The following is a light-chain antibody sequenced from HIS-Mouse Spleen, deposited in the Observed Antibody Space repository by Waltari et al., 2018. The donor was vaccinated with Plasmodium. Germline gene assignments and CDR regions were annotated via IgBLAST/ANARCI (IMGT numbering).Light chain of an antibody. J-gene: IGKJ1*01. CDR3: QQYNSYQ. CDR1: QSISSW. V-gene: IGKV1-5*03. CDR2: KAS. Sequence: DIQMTQSPSTLSASVGDRVTITCRASQSISSWLAWYHQKPGKAPKLLIYKASSLESGVPSRFSGSGSGTEFTLTISSLQPDDFATYYCQQYNSYQFGQGTKVEIK.